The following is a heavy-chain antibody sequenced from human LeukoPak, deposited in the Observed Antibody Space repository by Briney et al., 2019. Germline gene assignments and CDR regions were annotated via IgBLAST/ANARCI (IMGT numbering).Heavy chain of an antibody. CDR3: ARRHHYYYYMDV. J-gene: IGHJ6*03. Sequence: PSETLSLTRTVSGGSVRSYYWSWVRQAPGKRLEWLGYIYNTGGTNYNPSLNGRVTISVDTSKNQFSLNLSSVTAADTAVYYCARRHHYYYYMDVWGKGTTVTVSS. V-gene: IGHV4-4*09. CDR2: IYNTGGT. CDR1: GGSVRSYY.